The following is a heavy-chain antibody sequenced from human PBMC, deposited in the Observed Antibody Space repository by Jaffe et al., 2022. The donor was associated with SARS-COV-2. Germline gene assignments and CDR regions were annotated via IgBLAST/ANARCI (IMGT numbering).Heavy chain of an antibody. D-gene: IGHD5-12*01. V-gene: IGHV3-49*05. Sequence: EVQLVESGGGLVKPGRSLRLSCTASGFTFGDYAMSWFRQAPGKGLEWVGFIRSKAYGGTTEYAASVKGRFTISRDDSKSIAYLQMNSLKTEDTAVYYCTRDVSGYALYFDYWGQGTLVTVSS. CDR2: IRSKAYGGTT. J-gene: IGHJ4*02. CDR1: GFTFGDYA. CDR3: TRDVSGYALYFDY.